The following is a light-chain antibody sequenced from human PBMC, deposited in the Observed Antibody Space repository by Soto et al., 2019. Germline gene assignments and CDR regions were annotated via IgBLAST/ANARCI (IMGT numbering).Light chain of an antibody. CDR2: GAS. V-gene: IGKV1-27*01. J-gene: IGKJ1*01. Sequence: QLTKAPSSLSATVXDRVTITCRASQGISNNLVWYQQKPGKAPNLLIYGASTLQSGVPSRFSGSGSGTDFTLTISSLQTEDVATYYCQKYNIAPWTFGQGTKVDI. CDR3: QKYNIAPWT. CDR1: QGISNN.